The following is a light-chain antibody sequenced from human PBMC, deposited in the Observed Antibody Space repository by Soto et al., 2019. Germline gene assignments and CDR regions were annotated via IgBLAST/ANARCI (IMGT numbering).Light chain of an antibody. CDR1: QGMSNY. CDR2: AAS. V-gene: IGKV1-27*01. CDR3: QQYYSTPLT. J-gene: IGKJ4*01. Sequence: NQMTQSPSSLSASVGDRVTITCRASQGMSNYLAWYQQKPGKVPKLLIYAASTLHSGVPSRFSGSGSGTDFTLTISSLQAEDVAVYYCQQYYSTPLTFGGGTKVDIK.